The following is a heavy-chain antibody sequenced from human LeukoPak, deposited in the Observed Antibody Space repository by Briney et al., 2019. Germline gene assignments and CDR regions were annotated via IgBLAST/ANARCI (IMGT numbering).Heavy chain of an antibody. CDR2: INPNSGGT. Sequence: ASVKVSCKASGYTFTSYDINWVRQAPGQGLEWMGWINPNSGGTNYAQKFQGRVTMTRNTSISTAYMELSSLRSEDTAVYYCARELSSSGYDYWGQGTLVTVSS. J-gene: IGHJ4*02. CDR1: GYTFTSYD. CDR3: ARELSSSGYDY. D-gene: IGHD3-22*01. V-gene: IGHV1-8*02.